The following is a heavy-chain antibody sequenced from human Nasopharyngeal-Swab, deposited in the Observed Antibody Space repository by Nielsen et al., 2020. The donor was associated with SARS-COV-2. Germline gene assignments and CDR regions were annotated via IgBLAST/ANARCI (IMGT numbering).Heavy chain of an antibody. CDR1: GFPFSNYT. J-gene: IGHJ4*02. CDR2: ISSIGGYI. Sequence: GESLKIPCAASGFPFSNYTMTLVRQAPGKGLEWGSSISSIGGYIHYADSVKGHFTISRDDAKNSLYLQMNRLRVEDTAVYYCARDGGLTGFNFWGQGTLVTVSS. CDR3: ARDGGLTGFNF. D-gene: IGHD3-9*01. V-gene: IGHV3-21*01.